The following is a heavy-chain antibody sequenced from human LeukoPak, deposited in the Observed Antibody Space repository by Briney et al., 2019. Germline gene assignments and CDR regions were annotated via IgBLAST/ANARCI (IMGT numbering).Heavy chain of an antibody. Sequence: GGSLRLSCAASGFTFSSYGMHWVRQAPGKGLEWVAFIRYDGSNKYYADSVKGRFTISRDDSKNTLYLQMNSLRAEDTAVYYCAKEGRPLGTYYYDSSGYYPGYFDYWGQGTLVTVSS. CDR3: AKEGRPLGTYYYDSSGYYPGYFDY. V-gene: IGHV3-30*02. D-gene: IGHD3-22*01. J-gene: IGHJ4*02. CDR1: GFTFSSYG. CDR2: IRYDGSNK.